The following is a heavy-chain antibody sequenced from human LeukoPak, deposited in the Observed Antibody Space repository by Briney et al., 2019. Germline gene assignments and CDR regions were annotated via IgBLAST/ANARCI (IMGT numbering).Heavy chain of an antibody. D-gene: IGHD2-15*01. CDR3: AKDRGY. CDR1: GFTVSTYG. Sequence: PGGSLRLSCAASGFTVSTYGMTWVRQAPGKGLKWVSGISGSDGSTYYADSVKGRFTISRDNSKNTLYLQMNSLRAEDTAVYYCAKDRGYWGQGTLVTVSS. V-gene: IGHV3-23*01. CDR2: ISGSDGST. J-gene: IGHJ4*02.